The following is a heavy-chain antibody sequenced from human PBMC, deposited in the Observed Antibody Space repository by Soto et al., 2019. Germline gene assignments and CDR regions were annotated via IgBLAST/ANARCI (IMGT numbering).Heavy chain of an antibody. CDR2: INHSGST. CDR1: GGSFSGYY. CDR3: ARVLRSASDIFSVPGWFDP. Sequence: QVQLQQWGAGLLKPSETLSLTCAVYGGSFSGYYWSWIRQPPGKGLEWIGEINHSGSTNYNPSLKSRVTISVDTSKNQFSLKLSSVTAADTAVYYCARVLRSASDIFSVPGWFDPWGQGTLVTVSS. D-gene: IGHD3-9*01. J-gene: IGHJ5*02. V-gene: IGHV4-34*01.